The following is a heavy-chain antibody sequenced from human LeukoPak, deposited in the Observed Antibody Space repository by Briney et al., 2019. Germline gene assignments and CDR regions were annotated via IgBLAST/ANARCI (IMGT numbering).Heavy chain of an antibody. CDR1: GFTFSGSA. V-gene: IGHV3-73*01. Sequence: GGSLKLSCAASGFTFSGSAMHWVRQASGKGLEWVGRIRSEAYSYATAYAASVKGRFTIPRDESKNTTYLQMSSLKIEDTAVYYCTAATSGSYDWFDPWGQGTLVTVSS. J-gene: IGHJ5*02. D-gene: IGHD1-26*01. CDR3: TAATSGSYDWFDP. CDR2: IRSEAYSYAT.